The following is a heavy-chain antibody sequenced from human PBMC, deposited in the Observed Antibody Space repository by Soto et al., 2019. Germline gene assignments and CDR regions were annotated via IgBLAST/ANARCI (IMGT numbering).Heavy chain of an antibody. CDR3: AKNGCSYPACYPYYYYVDV. J-gene: IGHJ6*03. D-gene: IGHD2-15*01. Sequence: EVQLLESGGGLVQPGGSLRLSCAASGFRLSDSAVSWVRQAPGKGLEWFSSLTVTGDSAFYSDSVKGRFTISRDISKSTLCLQMNSLRAEDTAVYYCAKNGCSYPACYPYYYYVDVCGRGTPVTVS. CDR2: LTVTGDSA. CDR1: GFRLSDSA. V-gene: IGHV3-23*01.